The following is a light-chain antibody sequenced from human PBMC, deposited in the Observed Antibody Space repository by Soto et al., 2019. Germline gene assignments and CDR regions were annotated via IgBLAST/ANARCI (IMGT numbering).Light chain of an antibody. CDR2: WAS. CDR3: QQYYSTPPPT. CDR1: QSVLYSSNNKNY. V-gene: IGKV4-1*01. J-gene: IGKJ3*01. Sequence: DIVMTQSPDSLAVSLGERATINCKSSQSVLYSSNNKNYLAWYQQKPGQPPKLLIYWASTRESGVPDRFSGGGSGTDFTLTISSLQAEDVAVYYCQQYYSTPPPTFGPGTKVDIK.